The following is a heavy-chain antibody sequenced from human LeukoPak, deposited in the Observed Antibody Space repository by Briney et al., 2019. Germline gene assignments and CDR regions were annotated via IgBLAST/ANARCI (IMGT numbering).Heavy chain of an antibody. D-gene: IGHD6-19*01. CDR3: AKDYVAVAADHDAFDI. Sequence: AGGSLRLSCAASGFTFSRYGIHWVRQAPGKGLEWVTFIRYDGGNYYYADSVKGRFTISRDNSKNTLYLQMSSLRAEDTAVYYRAKDYVAVAADHDAFDIWGQGTMVTVSS. CDR1: GFTFSRYG. CDR2: IRYDGGNY. V-gene: IGHV3-30*02. J-gene: IGHJ3*02.